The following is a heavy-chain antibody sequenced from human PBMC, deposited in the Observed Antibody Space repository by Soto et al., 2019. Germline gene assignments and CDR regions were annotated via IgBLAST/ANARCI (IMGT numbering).Heavy chain of an antibody. CDR2: ITGSSDNI. J-gene: IGHJ4*02. CDR1: GFTFTTYP. CDR3: ARVDNGNTGADY. D-gene: IGHD2-8*01. Sequence: PGGSLRLSCAASGFTFTTYPMNWVRQAPGKGLEWIAYITGSSDNIYYADSVKGRFTISRDNAKSSLYLQMNSLRDEDTAVYYCARVDNGNTGADYWGQGTLVTVSS. V-gene: IGHV3-48*02.